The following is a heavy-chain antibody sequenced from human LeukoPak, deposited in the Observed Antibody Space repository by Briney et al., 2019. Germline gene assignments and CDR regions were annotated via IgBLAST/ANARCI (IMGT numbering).Heavy chain of an antibody. D-gene: IGHD2-2*01. Sequence: SVRVSCKASGGTFSSYAISWVRQAPGQGLEWMGGIIPIFGTANYAQKFQGRVTITADESTSTAYMELSSLRSEDTAVYYCASSGVLVVPAAIQPYNWFDPWGQGTLVTVSS. J-gene: IGHJ5*02. CDR3: ASSGVLVVPAAIQPYNWFDP. V-gene: IGHV1-69*13. CDR1: GGTFSSYA. CDR2: IIPIFGTA.